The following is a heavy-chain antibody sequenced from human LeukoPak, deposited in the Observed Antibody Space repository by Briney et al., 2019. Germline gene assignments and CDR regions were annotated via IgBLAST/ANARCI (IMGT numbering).Heavy chain of an antibody. V-gene: IGHV1-18*01. CDR3: ARGVVAMYYLDY. CDR1: GYTFTNYG. D-gene: IGHD2-15*01. Sequence: ASVKVSCKASGYTFTNYGISWVRQAPGQGLEWMGWISAYNGNTNYAQKLQGRVTMTTDTPTNTASMELRSLRSDDTAVYYCARGVVAMYYLDYWGQGTLVTVSS. CDR2: ISAYNGNT. J-gene: IGHJ4*02.